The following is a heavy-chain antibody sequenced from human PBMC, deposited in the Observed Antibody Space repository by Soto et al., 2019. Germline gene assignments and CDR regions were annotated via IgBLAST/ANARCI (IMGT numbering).Heavy chain of an antibody. CDR1: GYIFTSYY. D-gene: IGHD5-12*01. J-gene: IGHJ4*02. Sequence: ASVKVSCKASGYIFTSYYIHWVRQAPGQGLEWMGWINPFDGSRMFAQSFQGRVTMTRDTSTSTVYMEVSSLRSEDTAVYYCVKEDLVATISQWGQGTQVTVSS. CDR3: VKEDLVATISQ. CDR2: INPFDGSR. V-gene: IGHV1-46*01.